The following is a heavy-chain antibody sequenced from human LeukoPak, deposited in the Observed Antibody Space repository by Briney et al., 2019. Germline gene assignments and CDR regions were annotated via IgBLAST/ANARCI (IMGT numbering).Heavy chain of an antibody. Sequence: SETLSLTCTVSGGSISSSSYYWGWIRQPPGKGLEWIGSIYYSGSTYYNPSLKSRVTISVDTSKNQFSLKLSSVTAADTAVYYCAKTPAAPWIKLGLRGYFDYWGQGTLVTVSS. D-gene: IGHD5-18*01. J-gene: IGHJ4*02. V-gene: IGHV4-39*01. CDR1: GGSISSSSYY. CDR3: AKTPAAPWIKLGLRGYFDY. CDR2: IYYSGST.